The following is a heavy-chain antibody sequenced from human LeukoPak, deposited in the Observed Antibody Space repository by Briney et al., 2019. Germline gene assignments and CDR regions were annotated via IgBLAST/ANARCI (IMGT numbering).Heavy chain of an antibody. J-gene: IGHJ5*02. Sequence: ASVKVSCKASGYTFTGYYLHWVRQAPGQGLEWMGWMNPNSGNTGYAQKFQGRVTMTRNTSISTAYMELSSLRSEDTAVYYCARGLAAALRRGFDPWGQGTLVTVSS. V-gene: IGHV1-8*02. CDR1: GYTFTGYY. CDR2: MNPNSGNT. D-gene: IGHD6-13*01. CDR3: ARGLAAALRRGFDP.